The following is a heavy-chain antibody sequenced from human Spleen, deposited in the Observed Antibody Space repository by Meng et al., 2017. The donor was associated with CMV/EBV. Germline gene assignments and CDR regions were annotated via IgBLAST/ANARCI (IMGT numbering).Heavy chain of an antibody. CDR3: ARGYCSGASCYIDD. Sequence: SRHPFTGYSMNWVRQAPGQGLEWMRWVNANSGAKDYAQKFQGRVTMTRDTSISTAYMELSRLRSDDTAVYYCARGYCSGASCYIDDWGQGTLVTVSS. J-gene: IGHJ4*02. D-gene: IGHD2-2*02. CDR1: RHPFTGYS. V-gene: IGHV1-2*02. CDR2: VNANSGAK.